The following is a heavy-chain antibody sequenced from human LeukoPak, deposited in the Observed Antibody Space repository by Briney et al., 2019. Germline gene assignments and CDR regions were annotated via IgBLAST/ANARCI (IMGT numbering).Heavy chain of an antibody. V-gene: IGHV3-43*01. D-gene: IGHD2-2*01. CDR3: AKPAESSPFDY. Sequence: GSLRLSCAASGFTFDDYTMHWVRQAPGKGLEWVSLISWDGGSTYYADSVKGRFTISRDNSKNSLYLQMNSLKTEDTALYYCAKPAESSPFDYWGQGTLVTVSS. CDR2: ISWDGGST. CDR1: GFTFDDYT. J-gene: IGHJ4*02.